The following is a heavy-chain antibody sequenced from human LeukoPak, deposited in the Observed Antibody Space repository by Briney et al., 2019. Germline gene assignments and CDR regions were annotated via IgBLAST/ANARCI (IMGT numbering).Heavy chain of an antibody. CDR3: ATRRDLYYYDSSGYPDY. J-gene: IGHJ4*02. CDR2: IYYSGST. Sequence: SETLSLTCTVSGGSISSYYWSWIRQPPGKGLEWIGDIYYSGSTNYNPSLKSRVTISVDTSKNQFSLKLSSVTAADTAVYYCATRRDLYYYDSSGYPDYWGQGTLVTVSS. D-gene: IGHD3-22*01. CDR1: GGSISSYY. V-gene: IGHV4-59*08.